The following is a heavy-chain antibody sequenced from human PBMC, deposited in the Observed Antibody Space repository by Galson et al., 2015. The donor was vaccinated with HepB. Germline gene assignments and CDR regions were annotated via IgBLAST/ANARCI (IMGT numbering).Heavy chain of an antibody. Sequence: QSGAEVKKPGESLKISCVGSGSSFTNYWIGWVRQMPGKGLEWMGVIYADDSDTRYSPSFQGQVTISADKSTSTAYLQWSILKVSDTAMYYCARHGALGGIRGIDYWGQGTLVTVSS. CDR2: IYADDSDT. J-gene: IGHJ4*02. CDR1: GSSFTNYW. D-gene: IGHD3-10*01. CDR3: ARHGALGGIRGIDY. V-gene: IGHV5-51*01.